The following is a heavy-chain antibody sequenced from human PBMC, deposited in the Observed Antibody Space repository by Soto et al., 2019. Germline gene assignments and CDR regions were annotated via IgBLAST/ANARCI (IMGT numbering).Heavy chain of an antibody. CDR3: AGTTSLQWYYMDV. Sequence: SQTLSVTCAISGDSVSSNSAAWNWIRQSPSGGLEWLGRTYYRSRWYNDYAVSVRSRITINPDTSKKQFSLYLNSVTPEDVAVYYCAGTTSLQWYYMDVWGKGTTVTVSS. V-gene: IGHV6-1*01. J-gene: IGHJ6*03. CDR1: GDSVSSNSAA. CDR2: TYYRSRWYN. D-gene: IGHD1-7*01.